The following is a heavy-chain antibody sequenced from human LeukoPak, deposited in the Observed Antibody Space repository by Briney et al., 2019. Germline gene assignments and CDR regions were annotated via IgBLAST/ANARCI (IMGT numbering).Heavy chain of an antibody. CDR2: IYYSGST. CDR3: ARHLGFDWDNFYFDY. D-gene: IGHD3-9*01. Sequence: SETLSLTCTVSGGSISSYYWSWIRQPPGKGLEWIGYIYYSGSTNYNPSLKSRVTISVDTSKNQFSLKLSSVTAADTAVYYCARHLGFDWDNFYFDYWGQGTLVTVSS. J-gene: IGHJ4*02. V-gene: IGHV4-59*08. CDR1: GGSISSYY.